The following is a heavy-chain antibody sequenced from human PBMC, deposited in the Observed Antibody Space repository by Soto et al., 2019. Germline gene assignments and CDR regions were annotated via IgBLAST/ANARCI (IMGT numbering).Heavy chain of an antibody. CDR2: ISASGGST. V-gene: IGHV3-23*04. CDR1: GFTFSSYG. J-gene: IGHJ4*02. Sequence: VQLVESGGGVVQPGRSLRLSCAASGFTFSSYGMHWVRQAPGKGLEWVSTISASGGSTYYTDSVKGRFTISRDNSKNTLSLQMNSLRAEDTAIYYCARDPSTGSADYWGQGTLVTVSS. CDR3: ARDPSTGSADY. D-gene: IGHD3-9*01.